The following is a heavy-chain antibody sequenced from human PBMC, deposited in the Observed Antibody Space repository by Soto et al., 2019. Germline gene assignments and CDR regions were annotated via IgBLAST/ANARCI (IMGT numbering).Heavy chain of an antibody. CDR1: GGSLSGYY. D-gene: IGHD5-12*01. CDR3: ARGQEGVVATH. CDR2: IKDGGYT. Sequence: QVQLQQWGAGLLKPSETLSLNCAVNGGSLSGYYWSWIRQPPGKGLEWIGEIKDGGYTNYSPSLKSRATTASDTSSNQFYLRLNSVTAADTGVYSCARGQEGVVATHWDQGTLVTVSS. V-gene: IGHV4-34*01. J-gene: IGHJ4*02.